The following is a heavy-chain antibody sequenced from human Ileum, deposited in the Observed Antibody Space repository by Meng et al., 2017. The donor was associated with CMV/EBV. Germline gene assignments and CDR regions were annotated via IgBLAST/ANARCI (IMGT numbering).Heavy chain of an antibody. J-gene: IGHJ5*02. D-gene: IGHD1-26*01. CDR1: GFTFSSYE. V-gene: IGHV3-48*03. CDR2: ISSSGSTI. CDR3: ARDAPPPGRYSRWFDP. Sequence: GGSLRLSCAASGFTFSSYEMNWVRQAPGKGLEGVSYISSSGSTIYYADSVKGRFTISRDNAKNSLYLQMNSLRAEDTAVYYCARDAPPPGRYSRWFDPWGQGTQVTVSS.